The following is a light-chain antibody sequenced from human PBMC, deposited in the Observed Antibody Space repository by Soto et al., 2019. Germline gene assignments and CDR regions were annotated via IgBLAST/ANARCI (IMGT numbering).Light chain of an antibody. V-gene: IGKV3-20*01. CDR3: QQYGSSPIT. Sequence: EIVLPQSPGTLSLSPGERATLSCRASQSVSSIYLAWYQQKPGQAPSLLIYATSSRATGIPDRFSGSGSGTDFSLTISRLEPEDFAVYYCQQYGSSPITFGQGTRLEIK. J-gene: IGKJ5*01. CDR1: QSVSSIY. CDR2: ATS.